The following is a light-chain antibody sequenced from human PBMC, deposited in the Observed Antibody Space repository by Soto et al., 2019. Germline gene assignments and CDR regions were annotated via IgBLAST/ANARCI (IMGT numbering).Light chain of an antibody. V-gene: IGKV3-20*01. CDR2: GAS. CDR1: QSVSSTY. J-gene: IGKJ1*01. CDR3: QQYGSSPQT. Sequence: EIGLTQSPGTLSLSPGERATLSCRASQSVSSTYLAWYQQKPGQAPRLLIYGASYRATGIPDRFSGSGSGTDFTLTISRLEPEDFAVYYCQQYGSSPQTFGQGTKVEIK.